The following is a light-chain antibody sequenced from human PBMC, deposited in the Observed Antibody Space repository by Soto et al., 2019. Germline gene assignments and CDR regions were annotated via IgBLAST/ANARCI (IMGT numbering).Light chain of an antibody. Sequence: QSALTQPPSVSGSPGQSVTISCTGTSSDVGTYNRVSWYQQPPGTAPKLMIYEVNNRPSGVPDRFSGSKSGNTASLTISGLQAEDEADYYCSLYTSSDTYVFGTGTKLTVL. CDR2: EVN. CDR1: SSDVGTYNR. J-gene: IGLJ1*01. V-gene: IGLV2-18*01. CDR3: SLYTSSDTYV.